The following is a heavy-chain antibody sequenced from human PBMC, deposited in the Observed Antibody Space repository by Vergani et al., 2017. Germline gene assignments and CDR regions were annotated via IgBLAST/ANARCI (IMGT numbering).Heavy chain of an antibody. D-gene: IGHD1-26*01. CDR2: ISWNSGSI. CDR3: AKDRSGSYYGDFDY. CDR1: GFTFDDYA. J-gene: IGHJ4*02. Sequence: EVQLVESGGGLVQPGRSLRLSCAASGFTFDDYAMHWVRQAPGKGLEWVSGISWNSGSIGYADSVKGRFTISRDNAKNSLYLQMNSLRAEDTAVYYCAKDRSGSYYGDFDYWGQGTLVTVSS. V-gene: IGHV3-9*01.